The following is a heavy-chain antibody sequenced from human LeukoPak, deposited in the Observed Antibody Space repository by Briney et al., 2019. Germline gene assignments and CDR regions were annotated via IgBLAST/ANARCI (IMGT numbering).Heavy chain of an antibody. CDR1: GFTFRNYA. Sequence: PGGSLRLSCAASGFTFRNYAMSWVRLAPGKGLEWVSAISASGDSTYYADSVKGRFTISRDNSRNTLYLQMNSLSAEDTAIYYCARGTFPRYIVVVPAAGGAFDYWGQGTLVTVSS. J-gene: IGHJ4*02. V-gene: IGHV3-23*01. CDR3: ARGTFPRYIVVVPAAGGAFDY. D-gene: IGHD2-2*01. CDR2: ISASGDST.